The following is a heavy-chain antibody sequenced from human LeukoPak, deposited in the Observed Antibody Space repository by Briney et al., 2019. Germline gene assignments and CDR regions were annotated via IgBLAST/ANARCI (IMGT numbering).Heavy chain of an antibody. CDR3: ARRTMVRGAKIDNWFDP. D-gene: IGHD3-10*01. J-gene: IGHJ5*02. V-gene: IGHV4-39*01. Sequence: PSETLSLTCTVSGGSITSSSYYWGWIRQPPGKGLEWIGSIYYSGSTYYNPSLKSRVTISVDTSKNQFSLKLSSVTAADTAVYYCARRTMVRGAKIDNWFDPWGQGTLVTVSS. CDR1: GGSITSSSYY. CDR2: IYYSGST.